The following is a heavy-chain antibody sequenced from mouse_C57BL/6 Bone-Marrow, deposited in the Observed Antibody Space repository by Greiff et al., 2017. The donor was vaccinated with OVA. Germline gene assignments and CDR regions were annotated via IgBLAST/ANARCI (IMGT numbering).Heavy chain of an antibody. V-gene: IGHV5-9-1*02. D-gene: IGHD2-1*01. CDR1: GFTFSSDA. Sequence: EVKVVESGEGLVKPGGSLKLSCAASGFTFSSDAMSWVRQNPEKRLEWVAYISSGGDYIYYAETVKGRFTISRDNTSNTLYLQISSLKSEDPAMYYCTRLLDAMDYWGQGTSVTVSS. CDR3: TRLLDAMDY. J-gene: IGHJ4*01. CDR2: ISSGGDYI.